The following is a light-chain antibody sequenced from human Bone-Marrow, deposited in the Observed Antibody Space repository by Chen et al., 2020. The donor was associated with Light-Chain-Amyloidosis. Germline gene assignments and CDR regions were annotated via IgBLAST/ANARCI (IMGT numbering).Light chain of an antibody. Sequence: SYVLTQPSSVSVAPGQTATIACGGNNIGSTSVHWYQQTPGQAPLLVVYDDSDRPSGIPERLCGSNSGNTATLTISRVEAGDEADYYGQVWDRSSDRPVFGGGTKLTVL. CDR2: DDS. V-gene: IGLV3-21*02. CDR3: QVWDRSSDRPV. J-gene: IGLJ3*02. CDR1: NIGSTS.